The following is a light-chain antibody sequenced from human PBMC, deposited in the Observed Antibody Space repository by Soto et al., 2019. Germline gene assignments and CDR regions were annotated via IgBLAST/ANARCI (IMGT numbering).Light chain of an antibody. CDR1: QSVSNNY. CDR2: GAS. J-gene: IGKJ1*01. Sequence: EIVLTQSPGTLSLSPGERATLSCRASQSVSNNYLAWYQQKPGQAPRLLIYGASNRATGIPDRFSGSGSGTDFTLTISRLEPEDFAVYYCQQYEAVVTFGQGTKVEI. CDR3: QQYEAVVT. V-gene: IGKV3-20*01.